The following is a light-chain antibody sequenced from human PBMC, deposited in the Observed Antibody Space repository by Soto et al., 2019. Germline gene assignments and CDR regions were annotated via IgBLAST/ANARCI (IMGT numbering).Light chain of an antibody. CDR1: QSITPC. CDR2: DAS. V-gene: IGKV1-5*01. CDR3: QQYESYSAIT. Sequence: DIQVTQSPSGLSASVGDIVTITCRASQSITPCLALDQQKPGKAPNLLIYDASSLQSGVPSRFSGSGSGTEFTLTLSSLQPDDFATYYCQQYESYSAITFGQGTRLEIK. J-gene: IGKJ5*01.